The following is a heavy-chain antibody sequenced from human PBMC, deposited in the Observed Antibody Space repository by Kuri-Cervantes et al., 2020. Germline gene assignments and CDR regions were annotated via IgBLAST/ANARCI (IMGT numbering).Heavy chain of an antibody. Sequence: GSLRLSCAVSGYSISSGYYWGWIRQPPGRGLEWIGSIYHSGSTYYNPSLKSRVTISVDTSKNQFSLKLSSVTAADTAVYYCARKYYYGSGSYWVWGQGTLVTVSS. V-gene: IGHV4-38-2*01. CDR1: GYSISSGYY. J-gene: IGHJ4*02. CDR3: ARKYYYGSGSYWV. CDR2: IYHSGST. D-gene: IGHD3-10*01.